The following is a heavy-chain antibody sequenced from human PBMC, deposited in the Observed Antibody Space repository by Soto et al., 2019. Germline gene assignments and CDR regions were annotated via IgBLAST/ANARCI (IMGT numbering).Heavy chain of an antibody. J-gene: IGHJ4*02. CDR1: GFTFSSYS. V-gene: IGHV3-48*01. CDR2: ISSSSSTI. Sequence: EVQLVESGGGLVQPGGSLRLSCAASGFTFSSYSMNWVRQAPGKGLEWVSYISSSSSTIYYADSVKGRFTISRDNAKNSLYRQMNSLRAEDTAVYYCARDATLGYCSGGSCYSDYWGQGTLVTVSS. D-gene: IGHD2-15*01. CDR3: ARDATLGYCSGGSCYSDY.